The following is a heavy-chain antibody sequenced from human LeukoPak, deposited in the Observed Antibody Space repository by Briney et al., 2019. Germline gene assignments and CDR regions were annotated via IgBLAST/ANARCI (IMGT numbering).Heavy chain of an antibody. V-gene: IGHV1-2*02. CDR3: ARTPYYDFWSGYYFEY. CDR1: GYTFTDYY. D-gene: IGHD3-3*01. J-gene: IGHJ4*02. Sequence: GASVKVSCKTSGYTFTDYYIHWVRQAPGQGLEWMGWINPNSGGTNYAQKFQGRVTMTRDTSISTAYVELSTLRSDDTAVYYCARTPYYDFWSGYYFEYWGQGTLVTVSS. CDR2: INPNSGGT.